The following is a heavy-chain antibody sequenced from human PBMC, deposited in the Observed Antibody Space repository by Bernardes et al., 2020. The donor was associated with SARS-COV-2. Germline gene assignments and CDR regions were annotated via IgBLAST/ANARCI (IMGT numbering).Heavy chain of an antibody. CDR2: IYYSGST. V-gene: IGHV4-59*08. Sequence: SETLSLTCTVSGGSISSYYWSWIRQPPGKGLEWIGYIYYSGSTNYNPSLKSRVTISVDTSKNQFSLKLSSVTAADTAVYYCARAYYDFWSGYLDWFDPWGQGTLVTVSS. D-gene: IGHD3-3*01. CDR1: GGSISSYY. J-gene: IGHJ5*02. CDR3: ARAYYDFWSGYLDWFDP.